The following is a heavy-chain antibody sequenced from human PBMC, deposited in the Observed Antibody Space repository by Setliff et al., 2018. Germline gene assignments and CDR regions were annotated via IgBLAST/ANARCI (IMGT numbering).Heavy chain of an antibody. CDR2: INTNTGNP. Sequence: VKVSCKASGYMFTTYAMSWIRQVPGQGFEWMGWINTNTGNPIYVQGFTGRFVFSLDTSVSTAYLRISGLKAEDTAVYYCARASRFGTVVYKGDYYMDVWGKGTTVTVSS. V-gene: IGHV7-4-1*02. CDR1: GYMFTTYA. D-gene: IGHD3-10*01. CDR3: ARASRFGTVVYKGDYYMDV. J-gene: IGHJ6*03.